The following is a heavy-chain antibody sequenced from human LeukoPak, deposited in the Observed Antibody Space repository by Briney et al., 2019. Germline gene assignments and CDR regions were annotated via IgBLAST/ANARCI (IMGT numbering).Heavy chain of an antibody. CDR1: GGTFNNYA. CDR3: ARGTPLPPDKGA. V-gene: IGHV1-69*01. CDR2: IIPIIGST. D-gene: IGHD2-2*01. J-gene: IGHJ4*02. Sequence: SVKVSCKASGGTFNNYAISWVRQAPGQGLEWMGEIIPIIGSTNYAQKFQGRVTITADGSTNTVYMEMGGLTYEDTALYYCARGTPLPPDKGAWGQGTLVTVSS.